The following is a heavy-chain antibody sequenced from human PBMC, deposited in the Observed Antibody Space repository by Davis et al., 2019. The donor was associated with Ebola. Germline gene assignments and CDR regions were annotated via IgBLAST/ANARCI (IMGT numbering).Heavy chain of an antibody. CDR1: GGSFSGYY. D-gene: IGHD1-1*01. J-gene: IGHJ6*03. CDR2: INPNGNT. V-gene: IGHV4-34*01. Sequence: PSETLSLTCAVYGGSFSGYYWTWIRQPPGKGLEWIGEINPNGNTNYNPSLKSRLTISVDRSKNQFSLKLGSVTAADTAVYYCARVNEDYYYYMDVWGKGTTVTVSS. CDR3: ARVNEDYYYYMDV.